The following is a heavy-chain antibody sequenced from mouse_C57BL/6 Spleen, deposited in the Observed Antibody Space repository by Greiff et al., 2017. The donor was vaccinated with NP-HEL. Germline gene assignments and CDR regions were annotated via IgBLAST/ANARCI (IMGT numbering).Heavy chain of an antibody. Sequence: QVQLQQPGAELVKPGASVKLSCKASGYTFTSYWIPWVKQRPGQGLEWIGDIYPGCGSTNYNEKFKSKATLTVGTSSSTAYMQLSSLTSEDSAVYYCAREIERSRGYVDDWGQGTTLTGSS. J-gene: IGHJ2*01. CDR3: AREIERSRGYVDD. CDR1: GYTFTSYW. CDR2: IYPGCGST. D-gene: IGHD1-1*01. V-gene: IGHV1-55*01.